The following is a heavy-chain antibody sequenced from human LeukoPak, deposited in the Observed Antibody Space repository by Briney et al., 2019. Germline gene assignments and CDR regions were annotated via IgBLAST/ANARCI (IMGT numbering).Heavy chain of an antibody. CDR2: INHSGST. D-gene: IGHD5-18*01. CDR1: GGSFSGYY. CDR3: ARGVGYSYGLSPFDY. V-gene: IGHV4-34*01. Sequence: SETLSLTCAVYGGSFSGYYWSWIRQPPGKGLEWIGEINHSGSTNYNPSLKSRVTISVDTSKNQFSLKLSSVTAADTAVYYCARGVGYSYGLSPFDYWGQGTLVTVPS. J-gene: IGHJ4*02.